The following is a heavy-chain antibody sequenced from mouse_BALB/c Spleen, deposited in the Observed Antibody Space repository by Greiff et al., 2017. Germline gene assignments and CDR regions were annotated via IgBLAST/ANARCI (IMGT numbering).Heavy chain of an antibody. CDR1: GFSLSTSGMG. D-gene: IGHD2-14*01. CDR3: AREVRRLYYYAMDY. Sequence: QVTLKVSGPGILQPSQTLSLTCSFSGFSLSTSGMGVGWIRQPSGKGLEWLAHIWWDDDKRYNPALKSRLTISKDTSSNQVFLKIASVDTADTATYYCAREVRRLYYYAMDYWGQGTSVTVSS. J-gene: IGHJ4*01. V-gene: IGHV8-8*01. CDR2: IWWDDDK.